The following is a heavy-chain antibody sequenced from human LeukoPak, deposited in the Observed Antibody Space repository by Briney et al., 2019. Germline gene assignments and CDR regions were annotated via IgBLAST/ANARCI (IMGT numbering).Heavy chain of an antibody. D-gene: IGHD6-25*01. J-gene: IGHJ4*02. CDR1: GFSFADEA. V-gene: IGHV3-49*03. CDR2: IRRKASGGAI. CDR3: SRAQSGSGLGY. Sequence: GGSLRLSCTTSGFSFADEALSWFRQAPEKGLEWVGFIRRKASGGAIEYAASVKGRFTISRDDSNGIAYLQMNSLRAEDTAVYYCSRAQSGSGLGYWGQGTLVTASS.